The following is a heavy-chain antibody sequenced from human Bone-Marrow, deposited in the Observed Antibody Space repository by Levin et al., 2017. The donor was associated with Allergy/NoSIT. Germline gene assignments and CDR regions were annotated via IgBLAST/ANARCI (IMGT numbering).Heavy chain of an antibody. J-gene: IGHJ4*02. CDR1: GFNFRSHE. Sequence: PGGSLRLSCAASGFNFRSHEMNWIRQAPGKALEWVSFISGSGSLIYYADSVKGRFTISRDNAKNLLHLQMNSLRADDTAVYYCARALVAAVSDFWGKGTLVTVS. CDR2: ISGSGSLI. V-gene: IGHV3-48*03. CDR3: ARALVAAVSDF. D-gene: IGHD2-15*01.